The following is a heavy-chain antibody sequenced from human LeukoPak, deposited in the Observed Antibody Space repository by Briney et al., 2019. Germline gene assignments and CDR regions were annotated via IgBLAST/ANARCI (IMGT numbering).Heavy chain of an antibody. V-gene: IGHV3-74*01. J-gene: IGHJ4*02. CDR2: INSDGSDT. Sequence: GGSVRLSCTASGFTFSRHWMHWVRQVPGKGLVWVSRINSDGSDTNYADSVKGRFTISRDNAKNTLYLQMNSLRAEDTAVYYCARGLGGTGDHWGQGTLVTVSS. CDR3: ARGLGGTGDH. D-gene: IGHD3-10*01. CDR1: GFTFSRHW.